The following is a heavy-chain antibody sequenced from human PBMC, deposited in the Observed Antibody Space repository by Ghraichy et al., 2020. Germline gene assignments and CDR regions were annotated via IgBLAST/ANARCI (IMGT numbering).Heavy chain of an antibody. V-gene: IGHV4-59*01. CDR2: IYYSGST. Sequence: SETLSLTCTVSGGSISSYYWNWIRQSPGKGLEWIGNIYYSGSTNYNPSLKSRVTISVDTSKNQFSLKVRSVTAADTAVYYCARSLGFDAFDIWGQGTMVTVSS. CDR3: ARSLGFDAFDI. CDR1: GGSISSYY. J-gene: IGHJ3*02.